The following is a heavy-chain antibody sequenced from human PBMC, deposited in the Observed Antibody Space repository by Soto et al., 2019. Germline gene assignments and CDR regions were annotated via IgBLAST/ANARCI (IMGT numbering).Heavy chain of an antibody. D-gene: IGHD5-12*01. J-gene: IGHJ5*02. CDR1: GDSVSSNTAS. Sequence: SQTLSLTCAISGDSVSSNTASWNWIRQSPSRGLEWLGRTYFRSKWYNDYAVSVKSRIIINPDTSNNQFSLELNSVTPEDTAVYFCAKGDNLGPKTGYAFDPWGQGIMVTVSS. CDR2: TYFRSKWYN. V-gene: IGHV6-1*01. CDR3: AKGDNLGPKTGYAFDP.